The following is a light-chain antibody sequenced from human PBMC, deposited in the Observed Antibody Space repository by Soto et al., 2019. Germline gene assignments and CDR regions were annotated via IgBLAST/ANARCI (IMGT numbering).Light chain of an antibody. CDR1: QSVSSN. J-gene: IGKJ5*01. CDR2: DAS. Sequence: EIVMTQSPSTLSVSPGESATLSCMASQSVSSNLAWHQQKPGQAPRILMYDASTRATGISARFSGSGSGTEFTLTISSLQSEDFAVYYCQQYHNWPINFGQGTRLEIK. CDR3: QQYHNWPIN. V-gene: IGKV3-15*01.